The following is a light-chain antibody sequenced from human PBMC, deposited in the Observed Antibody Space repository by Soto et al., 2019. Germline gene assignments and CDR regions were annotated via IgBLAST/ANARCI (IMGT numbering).Light chain of an antibody. CDR2: SAS. V-gene: IGKV3-20*01. J-gene: IGKJ4*01. CDR3: HQYYSYPLT. Sequence: IVLTQYPGTLSLSPGESVTLSCRASQSINGNYLAWYQQKPGQPPRLLIYSASFRATGIPDRFSGSGSGTDFSLTISRLEPEDFAVYYCHQYYSYPLTFGGGTKVEIK. CDR1: QSINGNY.